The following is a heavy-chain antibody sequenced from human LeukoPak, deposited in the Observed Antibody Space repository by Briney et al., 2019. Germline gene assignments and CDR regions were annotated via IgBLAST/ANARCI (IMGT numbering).Heavy chain of an antibody. CDR1: GFTFSSYG. CDR3: AEVPSAVES. CDR2: IWYDGSNK. J-gene: IGHJ4*02. V-gene: IGHV3-33*06. Sequence: GGSLRLSCAASGFTFSSYGMHWVRQAPGKGLEWVAVIWYDGSNKYYADSVKGRFTISRDNSKNTLYLQMNSLRVEDTAVYYCAEVPSAVESWGQGTLVTVSS.